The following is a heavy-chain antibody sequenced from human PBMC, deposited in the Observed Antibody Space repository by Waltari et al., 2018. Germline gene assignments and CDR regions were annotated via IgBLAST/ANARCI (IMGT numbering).Heavy chain of an antibody. CDR2: INHSGST. Sequence: QVQLQQWGAGLLKPSETLSLTCAVYGGSFSGYYWSWIRPPPGKGPEWIGEINHSGSTNYNPSLKSRVTISVDTSKNQFSLKLSSVTAADTAVYYCARVHRIFYGSGSYYRGPFDYWGQGTLVTVSS. CDR1: GGSFSGYY. CDR3: ARVHRIFYGSGSYYRGPFDY. D-gene: IGHD3-10*01. V-gene: IGHV4-34*01. J-gene: IGHJ4*02.